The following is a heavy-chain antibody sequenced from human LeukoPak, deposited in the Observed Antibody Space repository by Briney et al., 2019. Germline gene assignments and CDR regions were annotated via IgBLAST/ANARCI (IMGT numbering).Heavy chain of an antibody. J-gene: IGHJ3*01. CDR2: ISWDGGVT. CDR1: GFIFDDYL. D-gene: IGHD3/OR15-3a*01. Sequence: GGSLRLSCAASGFIFDDYLIHWVRQRPGKGLEWVSLISWDGGVTYHADSVKGRFTISRDSSKNTLYLQMNSLGGEDTALYYCAKGRWGLTINNFDLWGQGTMVTVSS. CDR3: AKGRWGLTINNFDL. V-gene: IGHV3-43*01.